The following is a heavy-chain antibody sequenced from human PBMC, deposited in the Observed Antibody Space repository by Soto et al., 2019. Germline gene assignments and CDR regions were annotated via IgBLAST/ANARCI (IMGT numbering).Heavy chain of an antibody. J-gene: IGHJ4*02. Sequence: GSLRLSCAASGFTFSSYAMSWVRQAPGKGLERVSSISDGGGATNYANSVRGRFTISRDRFKNTLDLHMNSLRAEDTAVYYCGKEDCGAGCALDCWGQGTLVTVPS. CDR1: GFTFSSYA. V-gene: IGHV3-23*01. CDR3: GKEDCGAGCALDC. D-gene: IGHD2-21*02. CDR2: ISDGGGAT.